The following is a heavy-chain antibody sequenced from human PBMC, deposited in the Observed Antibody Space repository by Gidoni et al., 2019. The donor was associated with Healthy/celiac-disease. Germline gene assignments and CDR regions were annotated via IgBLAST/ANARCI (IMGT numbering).Heavy chain of an antibody. CDR2: IYYSGST. J-gene: IGHJ4*02. CDR1: GGSISSSSYY. CDR3: ATSPGSFSYDFWSGYYLG. Sequence: QLQLQESGPGLVKPSETLSLTCTVSGGSISSSSYYWCWIRQPPGKGLEWMGSIYYSGSTYYNPSLKSRVTISVDTSKNQFSLKLSSVTAADTAVYYCATSPGSFSYDFWSGYYLGWGQGTLVTVSS. V-gene: IGHV4-39*01. D-gene: IGHD3-3*01.